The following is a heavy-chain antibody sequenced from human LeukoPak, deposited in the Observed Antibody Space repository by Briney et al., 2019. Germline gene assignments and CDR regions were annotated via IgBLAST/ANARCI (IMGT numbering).Heavy chain of an antibody. D-gene: IGHD5-18*01. CDR2: ISSSGSTI. V-gene: IGHV3-11*01. Sequence: AGRSLRLSCAASGFTFSDYYMSWIRQAPGKGLGWVSYISSSGSTIYYADSVKGRFTISRDNAKNSLYLQMNSLRAEDTAVYYCAREGTAMVDFDYWGQGTLVTVSS. CDR3: AREGTAMVDFDY. J-gene: IGHJ4*02. CDR1: GFTFSDYY.